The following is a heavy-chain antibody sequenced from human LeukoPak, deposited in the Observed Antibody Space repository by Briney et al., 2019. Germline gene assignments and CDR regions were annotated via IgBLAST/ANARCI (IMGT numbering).Heavy chain of an antibody. V-gene: IGHV3-33*01. CDR2: IWYDGSNK. CDR1: GFTFSSYG. J-gene: IGHJ4*02. Sequence: PGRSLRHSCAASGFTFSSYGMHWVRQAPGKGLEWVAVIWYDGSNKYYADSVKGRFTISRDNSKNTLYLQMNSLRAEDTAVYYCARDRTYYYDSSGYYYPTYWGQGTLVTVSS. D-gene: IGHD3-22*01. CDR3: ARDRTYYYDSSGYYYPTY.